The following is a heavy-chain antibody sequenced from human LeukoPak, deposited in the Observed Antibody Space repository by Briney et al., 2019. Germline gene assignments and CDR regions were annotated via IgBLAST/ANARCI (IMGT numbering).Heavy chain of an antibody. J-gene: IGHJ4*02. Sequence: ASVNVSCKASGYTFTDYYLHWVRQAPGQGLEWMGWINANDGATNYAQKFQGRVTMTRDTSISTAYMELRRLRSDDTAVYSCARALRVGSTLHFGHWGQGTLVTVSS. CDR2: INANDGAT. CDR1: GYTFTDYY. CDR3: ARALRVGSTLHFGH. D-gene: IGHD1-26*01. V-gene: IGHV1-2*02.